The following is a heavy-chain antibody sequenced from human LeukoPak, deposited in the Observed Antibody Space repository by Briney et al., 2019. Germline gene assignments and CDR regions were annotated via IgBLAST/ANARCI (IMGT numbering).Heavy chain of an antibody. Sequence: GALRLSCAASGFTFSSYGMHWVRQAPGKGLEWVAIIWFDGSNKYYADSVKGRFTISRDNSKNTLYLQMNSLRAEDTAVYYCARDLNGSGSYGAFGIWGQGTMVTVSS. J-gene: IGHJ3*02. CDR3: ARDLNGSGSYGAFGI. V-gene: IGHV3-33*01. CDR1: GFTFSSYG. CDR2: IWFDGSNK. D-gene: IGHD3-10*01.